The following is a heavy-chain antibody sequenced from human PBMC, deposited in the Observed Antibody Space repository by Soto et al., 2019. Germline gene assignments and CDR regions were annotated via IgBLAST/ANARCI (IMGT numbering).Heavy chain of an antibody. CDR2: INAGNGNT. J-gene: IGHJ4*02. V-gene: IGHV1-3*01. CDR1: GYTFTSYG. CDR3: ARSIVVVTALDY. D-gene: IGHD2-21*02. Sequence: ASVKVSCKASGYTFTSYGISWVRQAPGQRLEWMGWINAGNGNTKHSQKFQGRVTITRDTSASTAYMELSSLRSEDTAVYYCARSIVVVTALDYWGQGTLVTVSS.